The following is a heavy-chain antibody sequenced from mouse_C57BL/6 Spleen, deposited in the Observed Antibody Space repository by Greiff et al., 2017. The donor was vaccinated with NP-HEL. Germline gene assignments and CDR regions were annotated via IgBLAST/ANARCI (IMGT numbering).Heavy chain of an antibody. CDR2: IDPEDGDT. Sequence: EVHLVESGAELVRPGASVKLSCTASGFNIKDYYMHWVKQRPEQGLEWIGRIDPEDGDTEYAPKFQGKATMTADTSSNTAYLQLSSLTSEDTAVYYCTTRSTMITFTRYFDVWGTGTTVTVSS. CDR3: TTRSTMITFTRYFDV. J-gene: IGHJ1*03. CDR1: GFNIKDYY. V-gene: IGHV14-1*01. D-gene: IGHD2-4*01.